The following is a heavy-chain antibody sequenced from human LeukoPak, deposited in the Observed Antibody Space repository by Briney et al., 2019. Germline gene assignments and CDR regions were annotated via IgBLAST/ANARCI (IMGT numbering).Heavy chain of an antibody. CDR2: MNPNSGNA. CDR3: ATNRQIMILGVVIMPAFDI. CDR1: GYTFSSYD. J-gene: IGHJ3*02. V-gene: IGHV1-8*01. Sequence: ASVKVSCKASGYTFSSYDINWVRQAPGQGLEWMGWMNPNSGNAGSVQKFQGRVTMTRDTSISTAYMELSSLRSEDTAVYYCATNRQIMILGVVIMPAFDIWGQGTMVTVSS. D-gene: IGHD3-3*01.